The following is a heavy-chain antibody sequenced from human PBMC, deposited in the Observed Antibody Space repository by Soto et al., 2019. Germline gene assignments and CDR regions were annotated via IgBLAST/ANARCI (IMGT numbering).Heavy chain of an antibody. J-gene: IGHJ6*02. V-gene: IGHV3-33*01. Sequence: QVQLVESGGGVVQPGGSLRLSCAASGFTFSNYGMHWVRQAPGKGLESVAVIWYDGTNKYYADSVKGRFTISRDNSKNTMYMQVNRLRDEDTAVYFCARDYSRYDGMDVWGQGTTVTVSS. CDR3: ARDYSRYDGMDV. CDR2: IWYDGTNK. D-gene: IGHD2-15*01. CDR1: GFTFSNYG.